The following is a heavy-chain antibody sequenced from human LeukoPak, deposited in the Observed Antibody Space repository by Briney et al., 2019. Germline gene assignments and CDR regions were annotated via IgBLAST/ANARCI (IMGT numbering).Heavy chain of an antibody. CDR3: ARGWDGSGSYFLPQEGNLGYGFDY. CDR1: GYTFTSYD. D-gene: IGHD3-10*01. CDR2: INPNSSGT. J-gene: IGHJ4*02. Sequence: ASVKVSCKASGYTFTSYDISWVRQATGQGLEWMGWINPNSSGTNYAQKFQGRVTMTRDTSISTAYMELSRLRSDDTAVYYCARGWDGSGSYFLPQEGNLGYGFDYWGQGTLVTVSS. V-gene: IGHV1-2*02.